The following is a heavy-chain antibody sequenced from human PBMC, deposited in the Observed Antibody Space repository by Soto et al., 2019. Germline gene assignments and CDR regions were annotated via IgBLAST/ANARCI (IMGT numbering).Heavy chain of an antibody. CDR3: ARIDCGDYTYYYYMDV. CDR1: GGSISSSSYY. J-gene: IGHJ6*03. V-gene: IGHV4-39*01. Sequence: PSETLSLTCTVSGGSISSSSYYWGWIRQPPGKGLEWIGSIYYSGSTYYNPSLKSRVTISVDTSKNQFSLKLSSVTAADTAVYYCARIDCGDYTYYYYMDVWGKGTTVTISS. D-gene: IGHD4-17*01. CDR2: IYYSGST.